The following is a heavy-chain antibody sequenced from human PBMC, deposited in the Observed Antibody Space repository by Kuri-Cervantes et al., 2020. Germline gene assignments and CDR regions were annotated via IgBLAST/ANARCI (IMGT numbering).Heavy chain of an antibody. CDR3: AWTALRDSVLTQY. J-gene: IGHJ4*02. CDR2: IKHDGSEK. Sequence: GESLKISCAASGFTFSTYWMTWVRKAPGKGLEWVANIKHDGSEKYYVDSVNGRFAISTDNAKNSLYLHMNSLRAEDTAVYYCAWTALRDSVLTQYWGQGTLVTVSS. D-gene: IGHD3-9*01. CDR1: GFTFSTYW. V-gene: IGHV3-7*01.